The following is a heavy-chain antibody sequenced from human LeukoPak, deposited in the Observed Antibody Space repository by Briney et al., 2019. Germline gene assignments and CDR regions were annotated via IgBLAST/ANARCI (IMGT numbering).Heavy chain of an antibody. Sequence: PGGSLRLSCAVSGFSFGGYYMSWVRQAPGKGLEWVANINPDGSEKNYGDSVKGRFNISRDNAKNSLFLQMNSLRADDTAVFYCARVGVVTDDAFDIWGQGTLVTVSS. D-gene: IGHD3-3*01. J-gene: IGHJ3*02. CDR3: ARVGVVTDDAFDI. CDR2: INPDGSEK. CDR1: GFSFGGYY. V-gene: IGHV3-7*01.